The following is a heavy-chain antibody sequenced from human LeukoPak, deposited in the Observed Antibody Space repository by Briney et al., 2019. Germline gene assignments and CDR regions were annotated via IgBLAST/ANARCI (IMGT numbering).Heavy chain of an antibody. CDR2: MNPNSGNT. CDR3: AVTMVRGVIRYFDY. D-gene: IGHD3-10*01. Sequence: ASVKVSCKASGYTFTSYDINWVRQATGQGLEWMGWMNPNSGNTGYAQKFQGRVTMTRNTSISTAYMELSSLRSEDTAVYCCAVTMVRGVIRYFDYWGQGTLVTVSS. J-gene: IGHJ4*02. CDR1: GYTFTSYD. V-gene: IGHV1-8*01.